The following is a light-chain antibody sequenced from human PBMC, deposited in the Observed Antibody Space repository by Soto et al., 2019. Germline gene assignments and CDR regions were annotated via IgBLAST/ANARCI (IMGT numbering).Light chain of an antibody. V-gene: IGKV3-15*01. CDR1: QSVGTN. CDR3: QQYNNWPRT. CDR2: GAA. J-gene: IGKJ1*01. Sequence: EIERTQSPIILSVSPGERATLSCSASQSVGTNLAWYHLKPGQAPRLLISGAASRATGIPASFSGRGSGTEFTLPVSSLRPEDFAVYDCQQYNNWPRTFGQGTKVDIK.